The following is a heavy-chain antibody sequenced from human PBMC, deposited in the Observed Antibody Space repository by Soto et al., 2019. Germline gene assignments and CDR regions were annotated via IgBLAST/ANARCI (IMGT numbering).Heavy chain of an antibody. V-gene: IGHV3-74*01. J-gene: IGHJ6*02. D-gene: IGHD6-19*01. Sequence: EVQLVESGGGLVQPGGSLRLSCAASGFTFSSYWMHWVRQAPGKGLVWVSRINSDGSSTSYADSVKGRFTISRDSAKNTLYLQMNSLRAEDTAVYYCARGPRTVAGNKKGMDVWGQGTTVTVSS. CDR2: INSDGSST. CDR1: GFTFSSYW. CDR3: ARGPRTVAGNKKGMDV.